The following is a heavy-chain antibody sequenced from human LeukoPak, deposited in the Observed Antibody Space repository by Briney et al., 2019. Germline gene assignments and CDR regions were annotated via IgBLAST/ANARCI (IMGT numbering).Heavy chain of an antibody. CDR1: GFTFSSYW. CDR3: AKGYCSSTSCYLDAFDI. D-gene: IGHD2-2*01. Sequence: GGSLRLSCAASGFTFSSYWMSWVRQAPGKGLVWVSRIKTDGSYTNYADSVKGRFTISRDNAKDTLYLQMNSLRAEDTAVYYCAKGYCSSTSCYLDAFDIWGQGTMVTVSS. J-gene: IGHJ3*02. V-gene: IGHV3-74*01. CDR2: IKTDGSYT.